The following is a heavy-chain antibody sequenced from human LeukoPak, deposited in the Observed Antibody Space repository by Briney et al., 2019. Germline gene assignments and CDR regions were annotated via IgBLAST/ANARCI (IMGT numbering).Heavy chain of an antibody. CDR1: GFTFSSNW. Sequence: GGSLRLSCAASGFTFSSNWMSGVGRAPGKGRDWVPNINKEGSEKYYVDSVKGRFTISRDNAKNSLYLQMNSLRAEDTAVYYCARLQRDYDFWSGYYTWGFDYWGQGTLVTVSS. D-gene: IGHD3-3*01. J-gene: IGHJ4*02. CDR2: INKEGSEK. CDR3: ARLQRDYDFWSGYYTWGFDY. V-gene: IGHV3-7*01.